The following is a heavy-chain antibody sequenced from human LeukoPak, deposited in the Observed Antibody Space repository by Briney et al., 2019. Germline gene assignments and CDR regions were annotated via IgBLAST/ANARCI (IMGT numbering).Heavy chain of an antibody. CDR3: ARSSSSVGGFVDI. CDR2: MNPNSGNT. D-gene: IGHD6-13*01. V-gene: IGHV1-8*01. CDR1: GYTFTSYD. Sequence: GSVKVSCKASGYTFTSYDINWVRQATGQGLEWMGWMNPNSGNTGYAQRFQGRVTMTRNTSISTAYMELSSLRSEDTAMYYCARSSSSVGGFVDIWGQGTMVTASS. J-gene: IGHJ3*02.